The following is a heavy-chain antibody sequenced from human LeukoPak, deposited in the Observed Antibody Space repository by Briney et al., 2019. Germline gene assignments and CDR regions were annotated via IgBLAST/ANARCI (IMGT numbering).Heavy chain of an antibody. CDR3: AALGITMIGGV. CDR1: GVTFSSYE. D-gene: IGHD3-10*02. J-gene: IGHJ6*04. CDR2: ISSSGSSI. Sequence: PGGSLRLSCAASGVTFSSYEMNWVRQALGKGLERVSYISSSGSSIYYADSVKGRFTISRDNAKNSLYLQMNSLRAEATAVYYCAALGITMIGGVWGKGTTVTISS. V-gene: IGHV3-48*03.